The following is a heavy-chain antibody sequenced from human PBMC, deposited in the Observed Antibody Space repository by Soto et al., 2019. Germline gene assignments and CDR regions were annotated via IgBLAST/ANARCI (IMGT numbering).Heavy chain of an antibody. J-gene: IGHJ4*02. CDR3: AKDRTVAGNFDY. Sequence: GGSLRLSCAASGFPFSSSGMHWVRQAPGKGLVWVSRVSGDGSSTNYADSVKGRFTISRDNAKNTLYLQMNSLRAEDTAVYYCAKDRTVAGNFDYWGQGTLVTVSS. D-gene: IGHD6-19*01. V-gene: IGHV3-74*01. CDR1: GFPFSSSG. CDR2: VSGDGSST.